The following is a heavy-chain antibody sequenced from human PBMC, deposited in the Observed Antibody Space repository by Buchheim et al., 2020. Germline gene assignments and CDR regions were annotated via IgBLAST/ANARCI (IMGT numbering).Heavy chain of an antibody. J-gene: IGHJ4*02. CDR3: ANLPADY. CDR2: ISYDGSNK. V-gene: IGHV3-30*18. Sequence: QVQLVESGGGVVQPGRSLRLSCAASGFTFSSYGMHWVRQAPGKGLEWVAVISYDGSNKYYADSVKGRFTISRDNSKNTLYLQMNSLRAEDTAVYYCANLPADYWGQGTL. CDR1: GFTFSSYG.